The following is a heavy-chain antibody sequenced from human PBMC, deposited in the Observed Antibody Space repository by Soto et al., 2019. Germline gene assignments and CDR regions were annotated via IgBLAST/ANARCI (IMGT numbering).Heavy chain of an antibody. Sequence: SETLSLTCAVSGYSISSGYYWGWIRQPPGKGLEWIGSIYHSGSTYYNPSLKSRVTISVDTSKNQFSLKLSSVTAADTAVYYCARYYDIPNLYHIPLYYYGMDVWGQGTTVTVSS. D-gene: IGHD3-9*01. V-gene: IGHV4-38-2*01. J-gene: IGHJ6*02. CDR1: GYSISSGYY. CDR3: ARYYDIPNLYHIPLYYYGMDV. CDR2: IYHSGST.